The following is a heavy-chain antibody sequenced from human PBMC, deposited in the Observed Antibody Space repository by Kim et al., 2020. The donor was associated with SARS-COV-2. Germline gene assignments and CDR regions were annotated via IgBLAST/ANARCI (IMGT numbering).Heavy chain of an antibody. V-gene: IGHV5-10-1*01. CDR3: ARLRRGQGLVDY. J-gene: IGHJ4*02. Sequence: NYSPSFQGHVTISADKSISTAYLQWSSLKASDTAMYYCARLRRGQGLVDYWGQGTLVTVSS. D-gene: IGHD5-12*01.